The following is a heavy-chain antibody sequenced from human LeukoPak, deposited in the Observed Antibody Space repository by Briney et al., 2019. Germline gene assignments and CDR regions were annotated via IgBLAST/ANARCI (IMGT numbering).Heavy chain of an antibody. D-gene: IGHD6-13*01. J-gene: IGHJ4*02. CDR2: FDPEDGET. CDR1: GYTLTELS. V-gene: IGHV1-24*01. Sequence: ASVKVSCKVSGYTLTELSMHWVRQAPGKGLEWMGGFDPEDGETIYAQKFQGRVTITRNTSISTAYMELSSLRSEDTAVYYCARADSHSSPEDCFDYWGQGTLVTVSS. CDR3: ARADSHSSPEDCFDY.